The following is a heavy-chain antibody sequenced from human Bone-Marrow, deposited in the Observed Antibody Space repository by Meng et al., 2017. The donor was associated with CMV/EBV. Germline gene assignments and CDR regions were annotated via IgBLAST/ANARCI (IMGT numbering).Heavy chain of an antibody. D-gene: IGHD5-18*01. CDR1: GGSFSGYY. CDR3: ARDRGFSYGFSP. V-gene: IGHV4-34*01. Sequence: GSLRLSCAVYGGSFSGYYWSWIRQPPGKGLEWIGEINHSGNTNYNPSLKSRVTISVDTSKNQFSLKLSSVTAADTAVYYCARDRGFSYGFSPWGLGTLVAASS. J-gene: IGHJ5*02. CDR2: INHSGNT.